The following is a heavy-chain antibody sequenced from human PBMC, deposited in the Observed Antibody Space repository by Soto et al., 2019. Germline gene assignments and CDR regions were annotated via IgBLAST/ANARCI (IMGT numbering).Heavy chain of an antibody. D-gene: IGHD1-20*01. CDR1: GYTFTNYG. J-gene: IGHJ6*02. Sequence: ASVKVSCKASGYTFTNYGISWVRQAPGQGLEWMGWISVYNGNINYAQKLQGRVTMTTDTSTSTAYMELRSLRFDDTAVYYCARDQGRLSRRYRDAMDVWGPGTTVTVSS. V-gene: IGHV1-18*04. CDR2: ISVYNGNI. CDR3: ARDQGRLSRRYRDAMDV.